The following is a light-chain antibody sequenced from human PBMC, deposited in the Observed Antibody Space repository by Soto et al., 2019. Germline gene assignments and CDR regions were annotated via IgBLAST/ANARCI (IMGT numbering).Light chain of an antibody. J-gene: IGKJ5*01. V-gene: IGKV3-11*01. CDR1: QSFRGL. Sequence: GLTQSPVTLSLSPGERATLSCRASQSFRGLLAWYQQKPGQAHRLXIYDAYNRATGIPPRFSGSGSGTDLTITISSLEPEDSEVYYCQQRHMWPITFGQGTRLEIK. CDR3: QQRHMWPIT. CDR2: DAY.